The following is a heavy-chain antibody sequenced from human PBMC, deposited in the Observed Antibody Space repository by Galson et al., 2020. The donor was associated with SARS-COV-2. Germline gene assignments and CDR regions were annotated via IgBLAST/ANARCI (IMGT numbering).Heavy chain of an antibody. CDR3: ARGVLLRRRMIVVVITQYYFDY. J-gene: IGHJ4*02. V-gene: IGHV1-8*01. CDR2: MNPNSGNP. D-gene: IGHD3-22*01. Sequence: ASVTVSCQASGYTFTSYDIHWVRQATGQGLEWMGWMNPNSGNPGSAQKFQGRVTMTRNTSISTAYMELSSLRSEDTAVYYCARGVLLRRRMIVVVITQYYFDYWGQGTLVTVSS. CDR1: GYTFTSYD.